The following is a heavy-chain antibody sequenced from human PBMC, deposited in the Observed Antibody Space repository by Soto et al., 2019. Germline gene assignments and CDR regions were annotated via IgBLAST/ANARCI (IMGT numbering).Heavy chain of an antibody. J-gene: IGHJ6*02. V-gene: IGHV6-1*01. Sequence: SQTLSLTCAISGDSVSINSAAWNLIRQSPSRGLEWLGRTYYRSKWYNDYAVSVKSRITINPDTSKNQFSLQLNSVTPEDTAVYYCARRVDFWSGSPMDVWGQGTTVTVSS. CDR3: ARRVDFWSGSPMDV. D-gene: IGHD3-3*01. CDR1: GDSVSINSAA. CDR2: TYYRSKWYN.